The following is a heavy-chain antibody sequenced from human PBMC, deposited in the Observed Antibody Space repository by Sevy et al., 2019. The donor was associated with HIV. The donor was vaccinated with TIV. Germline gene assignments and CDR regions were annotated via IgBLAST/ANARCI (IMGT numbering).Heavy chain of an antibody. CDR2: ISSSGSTI. D-gene: IGHD3-3*01. Sequence: GGSLRLSCAASGFAFSSFEMTWVRQAPGKGLEWVSYISSSGSTIYYTNSVKGRFTISRDNAKNSLYLQMNSLRAEDTAVYYCAKRGGHYDLGMDVWGQWTTVTVSS. V-gene: IGHV3-48*03. CDR1: GFAFSSFE. J-gene: IGHJ6*02. CDR3: AKRGGHYDLGMDV.